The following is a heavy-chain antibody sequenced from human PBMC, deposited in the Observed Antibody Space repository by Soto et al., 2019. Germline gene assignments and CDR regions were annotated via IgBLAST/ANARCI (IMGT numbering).Heavy chain of an antibody. J-gene: IGHJ4*02. Sequence: EVQLVESGGNLVQPGGSLRLSCAASGFRFSIYSMNWVRQAPGKGLEWSAYITSDTKTIKYAHSVRGRFTISRDNGKNSVYLQMNSLRDEDTAVYYCARSVEGHFDYWGQGTVVTVSA. CDR3: ARSVEGHFDY. D-gene: IGHD6-19*01. CDR2: ITSDTKTI. V-gene: IGHV3-48*02. CDR1: GFRFSIYS.